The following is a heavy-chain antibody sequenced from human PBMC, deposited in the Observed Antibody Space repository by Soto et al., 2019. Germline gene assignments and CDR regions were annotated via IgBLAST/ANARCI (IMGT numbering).Heavy chain of an antibody. J-gene: IGHJ6*02. CDR2: ISSSSSYT. V-gene: IGHV3-11*05. CDR3: ARDLTAMPTTLWVDYHYGMGV. D-gene: IGHD3-16*01. CDR1: GFTFSDYY. Sequence: QVQLVESGGGLVKPGGSLRLSCAASGFTFSDYYMSWIRQAPGKGLEWVSYISSSSSYTNYADSVKGRFTISRNNAKKSRYRPMNSLIAEDTAVHSGARDLTAMPTTLWVDYHYGMGVWGQGTTGTVSS.